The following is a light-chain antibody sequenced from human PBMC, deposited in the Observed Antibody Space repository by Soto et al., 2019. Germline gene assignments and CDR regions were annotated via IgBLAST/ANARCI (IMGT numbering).Light chain of an antibody. CDR2: TNN. J-gene: IGLJ1*01. V-gene: IGLV1-47*01. CDR1: SSNVGSNY. Sequence: QSVLTQPPSVSGTPGQRVTISCSGSSSNVGSNYVYWFQQLPGTAPKLLIYTNNERPSGVPDRFSASKSGTSAFLTIRGLRSEDESDYYCAAWDDRLNGSYVFGTGTKVTVL. CDR3: AAWDDRLNGSYV.